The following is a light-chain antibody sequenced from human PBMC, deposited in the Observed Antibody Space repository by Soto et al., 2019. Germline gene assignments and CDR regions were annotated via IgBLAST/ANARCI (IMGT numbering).Light chain of an antibody. V-gene: IGKV3-11*01. CDR3: QQLSNWPPIT. CDR2: DAS. CDR1: ESVSSY. J-gene: IGKJ5*01. Sequence: VLTQSPATLSLSPGERGTLSCRASESVSSYLAWYQQKPGQAPRLLIYDASNRATGIPARFSGSGSGTDFTLTISSLEPEDFAVYYCQQLSNWPPITFGQ.